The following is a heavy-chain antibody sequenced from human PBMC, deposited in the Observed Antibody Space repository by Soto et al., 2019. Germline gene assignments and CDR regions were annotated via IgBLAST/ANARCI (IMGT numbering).Heavy chain of an antibody. Sequence: GGSLRLSCAASGYTFSDYYMSWIRQAPGKGLEWISYIDTSGTKIYYADSVKGRFTITRDNAKNSLYLEMNSLRDEDTAVYYCASHYDMWSGYLTPVDYWGQGTLVTVSS. J-gene: IGHJ4*02. V-gene: IGHV3-11*01. CDR3: ASHYDMWSGYLTPVDY. CDR2: IDTSGTKI. D-gene: IGHD3-3*01. CDR1: GYTFSDYY.